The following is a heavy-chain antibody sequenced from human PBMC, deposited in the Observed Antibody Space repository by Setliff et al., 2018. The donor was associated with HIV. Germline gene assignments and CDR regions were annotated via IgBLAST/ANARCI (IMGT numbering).Heavy chain of an antibody. Sequence: PSETLSLTCTVSGGSINNYFWSWIRQSPGRGLEWIGYIYYSGETNYNPSLKSRVTISADTSKNQFSLKLSSVTAADTAVFYCARGHDNKYYYFYYMDVWGKGTTVTVSS. V-gene: IGHV4-59*08. J-gene: IGHJ6*03. CDR3: ARGHDNKYYYFYYMDV. CDR1: GGSINNYF. D-gene: IGHD5-12*01. CDR2: IYYSGET.